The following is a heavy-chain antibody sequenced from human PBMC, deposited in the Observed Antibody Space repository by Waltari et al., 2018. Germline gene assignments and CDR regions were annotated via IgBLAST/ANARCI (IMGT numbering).Heavy chain of an antibody. Sequence: QVQLQESGPGLVQPSETLSLTCTVSGGSISSYYWSWIRQPLGKGLEWIGYIYYSGSTNYNPSLKSRVTISVDTSKNQFSLKLSSVTAADTAVYYCARGVWCSGGSCYPSAFDIWGQGTMVTVSS. J-gene: IGHJ3*02. D-gene: IGHD2-15*01. CDR1: GGSISSYY. V-gene: IGHV4-59*01. CDR2: IYYSGST. CDR3: ARGVWCSGGSCYPSAFDI.